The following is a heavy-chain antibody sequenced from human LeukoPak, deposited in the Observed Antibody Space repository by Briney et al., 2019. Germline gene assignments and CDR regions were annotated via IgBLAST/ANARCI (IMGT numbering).Heavy chain of an antibody. J-gene: IGHJ4*02. CDR2: IYYSNT. V-gene: IGHV4-59*08. CDR1: GGSISSYY. D-gene: IGHD4-17*01. CDR3: ARLKYGDYGLYYFDY. Sequence: SETLSLTCTVSGGSISSYYWSWIRQPPGKGLESIGYIYYSNTNYNPSLKSRVTISVDTSKNQFSLKLSSVTAADTAVYYCARLKYGDYGLYYFDYWGQGTLVTVSS.